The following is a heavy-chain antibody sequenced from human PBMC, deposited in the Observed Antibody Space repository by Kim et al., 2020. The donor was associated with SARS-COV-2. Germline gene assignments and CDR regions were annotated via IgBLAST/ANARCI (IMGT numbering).Heavy chain of an antibody. V-gene: IGHV3-53*01. CDR2: IYSGGST. D-gene: IGHD6-13*01. CDR3: ARGREVAAAAFDY. CDR1: GFTVSSNY. Sequence: GGSLRLSCAASGFTVSSNYMSWVRQAPGKGLEWVSVIYSGGSTYYADSVKGRFTISRDNSKNTLYLQMNSLRAEDTAVYYCARGREVAAAAFDYWGQGTLVTVSS. J-gene: IGHJ4*02.